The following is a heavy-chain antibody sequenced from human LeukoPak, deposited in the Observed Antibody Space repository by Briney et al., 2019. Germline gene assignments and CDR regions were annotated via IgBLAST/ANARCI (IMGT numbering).Heavy chain of an antibody. CDR1: GGSISSSSYY. CDR3: AGTTGPWGGY. V-gene: IGHV4-39*01. J-gene: IGHJ4*02. Sequence: PSETLSLTCTVSGGSISSSSYYWGWIRQPPGKGLEWIGSIYYSGRTYYHPSLKSRVTLSVDTSKNQFSLKLSSGSAADSAVYYCAGTTGPWGGYWGQGTLVTVSS. D-gene: IGHD2/OR15-2a*01. CDR2: IYYSGRT.